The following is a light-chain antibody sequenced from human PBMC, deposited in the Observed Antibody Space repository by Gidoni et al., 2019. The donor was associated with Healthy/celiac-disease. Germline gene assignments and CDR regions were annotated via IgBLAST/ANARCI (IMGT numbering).Light chain of an antibody. Sequence: SALTQPATMSGSPGQSITSSCTGTSSDVGGYNYVSWYQQHPGKAPKLMIYEVSNRPSGVSNRFSGSKSGNTASLTSSGLQAEDEADYYCSSYTSSSTLEVFGGGTKLTVL. CDR2: EVS. V-gene: IGLV2-14*01. J-gene: IGLJ2*01. CDR1: SSDVGGYNY. CDR3: SSYTSSSTLEV.